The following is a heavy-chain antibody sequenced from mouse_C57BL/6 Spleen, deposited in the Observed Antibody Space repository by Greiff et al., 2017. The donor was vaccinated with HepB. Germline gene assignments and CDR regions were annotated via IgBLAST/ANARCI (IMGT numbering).Heavy chain of an antibody. CDR3: ARSDYYSNFGYAMDY. CDR1: GYAFSSSW. Sequence: VQLQQSGPELVKPGASVKISCKASGYAFSSSWMNWVKQRPGKGLEWIGRIYPGDGDTNYNGKFKGKATLTADKSSSTAYMQLSSLTSEDSAVYFCARSDYYSNFGYAMDYWGQGTSVTVSS. V-gene: IGHV1-82*01. D-gene: IGHD2-5*01. CDR2: IYPGDGDT. J-gene: IGHJ4*01.